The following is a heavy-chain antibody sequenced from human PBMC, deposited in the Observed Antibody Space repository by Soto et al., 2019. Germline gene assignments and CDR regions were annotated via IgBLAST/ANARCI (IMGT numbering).Heavy chain of an antibody. V-gene: IGHV1-69*12. Sequence: QVQLVQSGAEVKKPGSSVKVSCKASGGTFSSYAISWVRQAPGQGLEWMGGIIPIFGTANYAQKFQGRVTITAAECTRTAYMELSSLRSEDTAVYYCAREQDIVLVPADYYYGMDVWGQGTTVTVSS. CDR1: GGTFSSYA. CDR2: IIPIFGTA. CDR3: AREQDIVLVPADYYYGMDV. J-gene: IGHJ6*02. D-gene: IGHD2-2*01.